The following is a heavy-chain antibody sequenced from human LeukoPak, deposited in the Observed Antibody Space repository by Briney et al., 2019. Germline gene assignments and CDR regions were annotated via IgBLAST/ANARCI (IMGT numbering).Heavy chain of an antibody. CDR3: ARDLPPNCSSTSCYSRGWFDP. CDR2: IIPIFGTA. D-gene: IGHD2-2*01. CDR1: GGTSSSYA. V-gene: IGHV1-69*05. J-gene: IGHJ5*02. Sequence: SVKVSCKASGGTSSSYAISWVRQAPGQGLEWMGGIIPIFGTANYAQKFQGRVTITTDESTSTAYMELSSLRSEDTAVYYCARDLPPNCSSTSCYSRGWFDPWGQGTLVTVSS.